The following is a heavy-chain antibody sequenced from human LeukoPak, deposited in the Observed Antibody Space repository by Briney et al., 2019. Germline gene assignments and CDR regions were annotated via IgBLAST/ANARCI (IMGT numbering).Heavy chain of an antibody. CDR3: AREWGLESSGYYYAY. CDR2: ITPIFGTA. J-gene: IGHJ4*02. D-gene: IGHD3-22*01. CDR1: GGTFIRFT. V-gene: IGHV1-69*01. Sequence: SVKVSCKASGGTFIRFTISWVQQAPGQGFEWMGGITPIFGTANFAQKFQGRVSITADESTSTAFMELSSLRSEDTAVYYCAREWGLESSGYYYAYWGQGTLVTVSS.